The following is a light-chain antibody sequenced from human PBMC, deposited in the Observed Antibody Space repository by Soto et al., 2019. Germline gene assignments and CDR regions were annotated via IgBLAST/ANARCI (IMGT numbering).Light chain of an antibody. Sequence: DIQMTQSPSTLSASVGDRVTITCRASQSISNLLAWYQQKPGKAPYLLIYKASSLQSGVPSRFRCSASGTEFSLTISILQPDDFASYDGHQYYSYPWMFGQGTKVEIK. V-gene: IGKV1-5*03. CDR3: HQYYSYPWM. CDR2: KAS. CDR1: QSISNL. J-gene: IGKJ1*01.